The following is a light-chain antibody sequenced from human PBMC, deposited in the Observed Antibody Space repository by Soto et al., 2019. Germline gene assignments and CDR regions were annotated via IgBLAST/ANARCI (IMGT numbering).Light chain of an antibody. CDR3: SSYTISRTYV. CDR1: SSNVGSYKL. J-gene: IGLJ1*01. Sequence: QSVLTQPASVSGSPGQSITISCTGTSSNVGSYKLVSWYQQHPGKAPKLMIFEVNKRPSGVSNRFSGSKSGNTASLTISGLQGEDEADYYCSSYTISRTYVFGTGTKLTVL. V-gene: IGLV2-14*02. CDR2: EVN.